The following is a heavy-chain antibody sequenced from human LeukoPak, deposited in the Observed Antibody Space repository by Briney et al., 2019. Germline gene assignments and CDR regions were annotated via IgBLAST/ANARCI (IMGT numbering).Heavy chain of an antibody. CDR2: ISSSSSYI. CDR3: ASPENDYGDQPIDY. V-gene: IGHV3-21*01. J-gene: IGHJ4*02. Sequence: GGSLRLSCAASGFTFSSDSMNWVRQAPGKGLEWVSSISSSSSYIYYADSVKGRFTISRDNAKNSLYLQMNSLRAEDTAVYYCASPENDYGDQPIDYWGQGTLVTVSS. D-gene: IGHD4-17*01. CDR1: GFTFSSDS.